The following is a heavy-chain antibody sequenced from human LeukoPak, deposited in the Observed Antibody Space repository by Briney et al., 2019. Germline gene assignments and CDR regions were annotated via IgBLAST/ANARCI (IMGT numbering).Heavy chain of an antibody. Sequence: GGSLRLSCAASGFTFSSYSMNWVRQAPGKGLEWVSSISSSRSYIYYADSVKGRFTISRDNAKNSLYLQMNSLRAEDTAVYYCARDEDYYYGMDVWGQGTTVTVSS. CDR2: ISSSRSYI. CDR1: GFTFSSYS. V-gene: IGHV3-21*01. J-gene: IGHJ6*02. CDR3: ARDEDYYYGMDV.